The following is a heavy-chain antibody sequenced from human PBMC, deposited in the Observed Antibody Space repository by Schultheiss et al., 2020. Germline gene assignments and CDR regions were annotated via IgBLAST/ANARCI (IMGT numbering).Heavy chain of an antibody. CDR1: GFSLSNARMG. D-gene: IGHD5-12*01. V-gene: IGHV2-26*01. Sequence: SGPTLVKPTETLTLTCTVSGFSLSNARMGVSWIRQPPGKALEWLAHIFSNDEKSYSTSLKSRLTISKDTSKSQVVLTMTNMDPVDTATYYCARIPVGYSGYGLSDYYGMDVWGQGSTVTVSS. CDR3: ARIPVGYSGYGLSDYYGMDV. J-gene: IGHJ6*02. CDR2: IFSNDEK.